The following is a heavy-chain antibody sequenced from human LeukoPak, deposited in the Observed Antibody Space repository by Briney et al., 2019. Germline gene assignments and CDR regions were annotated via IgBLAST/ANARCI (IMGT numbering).Heavy chain of an antibody. D-gene: IGHD2-8*02. CDR3: ATGLGHYYDY. Sequence: GGSLRLSCAASGIGFYNYWMHWVGHAPGKGLEWLSRVTSDGSDAVYADSEKGRFTISRDNARTTVYLQMSSLRLDDTATYYCATGLGHYYDYWGQGSLVTVSS. J-gene: IGHJ4*02. V-gene: IGHV3-74*01. CDR2: VTSDGSDA. CDR1: GIGFYNYW.